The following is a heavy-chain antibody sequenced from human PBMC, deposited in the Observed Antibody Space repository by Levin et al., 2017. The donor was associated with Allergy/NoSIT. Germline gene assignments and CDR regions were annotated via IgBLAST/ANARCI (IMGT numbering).Heavy chain of an antibody. CDR1: GFTFSSRA. D-gene: IGHD3-3*01. Sequence: PGGSLRLSCTGSGFTFSSRAMNWVRQAAGKGLEWVSGITGDAEDSHYADSVKGRFTISRDNSKNTLYLDMNSLRVEDTAIYYCAKGITIFGVDRLDSWGQGTLVTVSS. CDR2: ITGDAEDS. J-gene: IGHJ4*02. V-gene: IGHV3-23*01. CDR3: AKGITIFGVDRLDS.